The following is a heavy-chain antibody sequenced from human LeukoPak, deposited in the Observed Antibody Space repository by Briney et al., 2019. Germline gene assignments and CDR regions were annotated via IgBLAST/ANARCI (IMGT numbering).Heavy chain of an antibody. CDR1: GFTFDDYG. V-gene: IGHV3-48*03. J-gene: IGHJ4*02. CDR3: ARGFSRSWSAFDY. Sequence: PGGSLRLSCAASGFTFDDYGMSWVRQAPGKGLEWVSHISSSGSSIMYHADSVKGRFTISRDNAKNSLYLQMSSLSAEDTAIYYCARGFSRSWSAFDYWGQGTLVTVSS. D-gene: IGHD6-13*01. CDR2: ISSSGSSIM.